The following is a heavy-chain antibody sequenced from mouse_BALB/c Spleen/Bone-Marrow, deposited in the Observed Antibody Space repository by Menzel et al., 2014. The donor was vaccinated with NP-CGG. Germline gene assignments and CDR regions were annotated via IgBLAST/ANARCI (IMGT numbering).Heavy chain of an antibody. CDR2: INPYNGVI. CDR1: GYSFTGYT. J-gene: IGHJ4*01. D-gene: IGHD1-1*01. V-gene: IGHV1-18*01. Sequence: EVQLQQSGPDLVKPGASMKISCKASGYSFTGYTMNWVKQSHGKNLEWIGLINPYNGVINYNQKFKGKATFTVNKSSSTAYMELLSLTTEDSAVYYCAKFYYGSNYAMDYWGQGTSVTVSS. CDR3: AKFYYGSNYAMDY.